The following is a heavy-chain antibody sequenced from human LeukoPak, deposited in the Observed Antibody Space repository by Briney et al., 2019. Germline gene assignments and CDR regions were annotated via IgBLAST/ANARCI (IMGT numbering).Heavy chain of an antibody. CDR3: ARVFERYSYGAEWFDP. CDR2: INPNSGGT. CDR1: GYTFTGYY. Sequence: ASVKVSCKASGYTFTGYYMHWVRQAPGQGLEWMGWINPNSGGTNYAQKFRGRVTMTRDTSISTAYMELSRLRSDDTAVYYCARVFERYSYGAEWFDPWGQGTLVTVSS. J-gene: IGHJ5*02. D-gene: IGHD5-18*01. V-gene: IGHV1-2*02.